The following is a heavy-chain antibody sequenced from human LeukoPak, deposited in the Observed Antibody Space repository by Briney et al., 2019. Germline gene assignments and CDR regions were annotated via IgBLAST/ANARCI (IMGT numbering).Heavy chain of an antibody. J-gene: IGHJ3*02. D-gene: IGHD6-13*01. CDR2: ISGNGGTT. Sequence: PGGSLRLSCAASGFTFSSHAMHWVRQAPGKGLEYVSAISGNGGTTWYIDSVRGRFTISRDNSKDMLYLQMGSLRTEDMAVYHCARDSIAAAGPHDVYDIWGQGTMVTVSS. CDR3: ARDSIAAAGPHDVYDI. CDR1: GFTFSSHA. V-gene: IGHV3-64*02.